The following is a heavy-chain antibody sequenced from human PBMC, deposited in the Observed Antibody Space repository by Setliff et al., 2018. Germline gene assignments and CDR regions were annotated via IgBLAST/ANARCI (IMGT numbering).Heavy chain of an antibody. D-gene: IGHD1-26*01. CDR3: VREYSGGGLT. CDR2: IIPIFGTA. CDR1: GYISTSYG. V-gene: IGHV1-69*05. J-gene: IGHJ3*01. Sequence: SVKVSCKASGYISTSYGITWVRQAPGQGLEWMGGIIPIFGTANYAQKFQGRVTITTDESTSTVYMELRSLRSDDTAVYFCVREYSGGGLTWGQGTMVTVSS.